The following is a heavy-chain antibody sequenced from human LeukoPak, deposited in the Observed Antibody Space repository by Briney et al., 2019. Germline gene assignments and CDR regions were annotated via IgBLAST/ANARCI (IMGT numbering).Heavy chain of an antibody. Sequence: SETLSLTCAVYGGSFSGYYWGWIRQPPGKGLEWIGEINHSGSTNYNPSLKSRVTISVDTSKNQFSLKLSSVTAADTAVYYCASSPIQLELRGGWFDPWGQGTLVTVSS. CDR3: ASSPIQLELRGGWFDP. CDR1: GGSFSGYY. V-gene: IGHV4-34*01. D-gene: IGHD1-7*01. J-gene: IGHJ5*02. CDR2: INHSGST.